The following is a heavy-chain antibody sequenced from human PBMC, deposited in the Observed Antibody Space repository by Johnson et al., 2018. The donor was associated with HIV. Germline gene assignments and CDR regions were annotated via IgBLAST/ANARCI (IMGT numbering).Heavy chain of an antibody. CDR3: AKGKQLSQDAFDI. CDR1: GFTFSSYG. CDR2: IRYDGSDK. Sequence: QVQLVESGGGVVQPGGSLRLSCAASGFTFSSYGMHWVRQAPGKGLEWVAFIRYDGSDKYYADSVKGRFTISRDNSKNTLYLKMNSLRAEDTAVYYCAKGKQLSQDAFDIWCQGTMVTVSS. D-gene: IGHD6-13*01. V-gene: IGHV3-30*02. J-gene: IGHJ3*02.